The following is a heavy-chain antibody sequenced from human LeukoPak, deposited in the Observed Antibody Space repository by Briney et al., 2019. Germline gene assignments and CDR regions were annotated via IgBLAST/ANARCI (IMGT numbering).Heavy chain of an antibody. V-gene: IGHV3-21*01. CDR2: ISSSSYI. CDR1: GFTFSSYS. J-gene: IGHJ4*02. D-gene: IGHD3-22*01. CDR3: ARASGYYPPFDY. Sequence: GGSLRLSCAASGFTFSSYSMNWVRQAPGKGLEWVSSISSSSYIYYADSVKGRFTISRDNAKNSLYLQMNSLRAEDTAVYYCARASGYYPPFDYWGQGTLVTVSS.